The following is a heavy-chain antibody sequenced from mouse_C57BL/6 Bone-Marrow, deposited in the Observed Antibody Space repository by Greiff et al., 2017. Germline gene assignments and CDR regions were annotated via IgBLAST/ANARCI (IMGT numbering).Heavy chain of an antibody. J-gene: IGHJ2*01. Sequence: QVQLQQSGAELAKPGASVKLSCKASGYTFTSYWMHWVKQRPGQGLEWIGYINPSSGYTKYNQKFKDKATLTADKSSSTAYMQLSSLTYDDSAVLYRAVRHFYYDYDGDYWGQGTTPTVSS. V-gene: IGHV1-7*01. CDR1: GYTFTSYW. CDR2: INPSSGYT. CDR3: AVRHFYYDYDGDY. D-gene: IGHD2-4*01.